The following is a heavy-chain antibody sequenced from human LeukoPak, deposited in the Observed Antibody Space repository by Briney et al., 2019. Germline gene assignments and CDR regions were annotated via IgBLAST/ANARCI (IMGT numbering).Heavy chain of an antibody. J-gene: IGHJ6*03. V-gene: IGHV1-46*01. CDR1: GYTFTDYY. Sequence: GASVKVSCKASGYTFTDYYVHWVRRAPGLGLEWMGVISPGGGRTTYAQKFQDRVNMTRDTSTSTVYMELRSLRSDDTAVYYCARVSPGDFWSGYYPDYYYYYMDVWGKGTTVTVSS. CDR3: ARVSPGDFWSGYYPDYYYYYMDV. CDR2: ISPGGGRT. D-gene: IGHD3-3*01.